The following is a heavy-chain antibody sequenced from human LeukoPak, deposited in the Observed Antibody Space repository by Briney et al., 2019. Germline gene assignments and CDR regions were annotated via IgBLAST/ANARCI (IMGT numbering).Heavy chain of an antibody. CDR3: ARVLTIGQQLANFDY. J-gene: IGHJ4*02. V-gene: IGHV4-39*07. Sequence: SETLSLTCTVSGGSISSSSYYWGWIRQPPGKRLEWIGSIYYSGSTYHNPSLKSRVTISVDTSKNQFSLKLSSVTAADTAVYYCARVLTIGQQLANFDYWGQGTLVTVSS. D-gene: IGHD6-13*01. CDR1: GGSISSSSYY. CDR2: IYYSGST.